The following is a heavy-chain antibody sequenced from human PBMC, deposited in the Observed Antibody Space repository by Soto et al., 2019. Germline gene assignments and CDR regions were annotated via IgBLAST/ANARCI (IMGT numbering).Heavy chain of an antibody. CDR2: IYYSGTT. Sequence: QLQLQESGPGLVKPSATLSLTCSVSGGSISRSLSYWGWIRQPPGKGLEWIWSIYYSGTTYYKPSRGSRVTRSLDTSKNQFPLKLTSVTAADTALYDCARHVSRHGDSLFDYWGQGTLVTVSS. CDR3: ARHVSRHGDSLFDY. D-gene: IGHD4-17*01. CDR1: GGSISRSLSY. V-gene: IGHV4-39*01. J-gene: IGHJ4*02.